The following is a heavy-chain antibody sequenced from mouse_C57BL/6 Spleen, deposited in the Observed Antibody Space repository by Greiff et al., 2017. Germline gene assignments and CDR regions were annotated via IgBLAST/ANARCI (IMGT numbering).Heavy chain of an antibody. CDR3: ARYYDYRAMND. D-gene: IGHD1-1*02. Sequence: VKLQQPGTELVKPGASVKLSCKASGYTFTSYWMHWVKQRPGQGLEWIGNINPSNGGTNYNAKFTSKATPTVDTSSSTAYMQRSSLTSEDSAVYYSARYYDYRAMNDGDQAPSDPVST. CDR2: INPSNGGT. J-gene: IGHJ4*01. CDR1: GYTFTSYW. V-gene: IGHV1-53*01.